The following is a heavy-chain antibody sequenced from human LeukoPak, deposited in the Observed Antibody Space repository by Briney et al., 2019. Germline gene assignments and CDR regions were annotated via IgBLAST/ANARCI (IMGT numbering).Heavy chain of an antibody. CDR3: AKDIHIGHGSGWPES. Sequence: GGSLRLSCVGSGFTFGEYGMHWVRQGPGKGLEWVSHITWDGGSTYYAGSVKGRFTISRDNSKNSLYLQMISLGAEDTALYYCAKDIHIGHGSGWPESWGQGTLVTVSS. D-gene: IGHD6-19*01. CDR1: GFTFGEYG. V-gene: IGHV3-43D*03. J-gene: IGHJ5*02. CDR2: ITWDGGST.